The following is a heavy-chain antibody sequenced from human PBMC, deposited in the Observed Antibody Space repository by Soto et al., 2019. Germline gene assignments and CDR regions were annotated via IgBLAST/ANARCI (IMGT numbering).Heavy chain of an antibody. CDR2: ISYNGNSQ. J-gene: IGHJ5*02. V-gene: IGHV3-30*18. CDR3: AKDWSSSGWFNWFDP. CDR1: GFSVSSSG. D-gene: IGHD6-19*01. Sequence: QVQLVESGGGVVQPGTSLRVSCEASGFSVSSSGMHWVRQVPGKGLEWVAMISYNGNSQHYGDSVRGRFTISRDTSKNTLYLQMNSLRPEDTAIYYCAKDWSSSGWFNWFDPWGEGTLVTFSS.